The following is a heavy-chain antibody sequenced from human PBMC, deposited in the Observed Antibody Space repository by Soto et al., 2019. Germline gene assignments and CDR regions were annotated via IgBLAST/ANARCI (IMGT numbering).Heavy chain of an antibody. CDR1: GYTFTSYD. CDR3: AKEQQVRGFDR. V-gene: IGHV1-8*01. D-gene: IGHD6-13*01. CDR2: MNPNSGNT. Sequence: QVQLVQSGAEVKKPGASVKVSCKASGYTFTSYDINWVRQVTGQGLEWMGWMNPNSGNTGYAQKFQGRVTMTSNTSISTPYISPFSVCTAVTALYCFAKEQQVRGFDRWAQRTQVTVSS. J-gene: IGHJ5*02.